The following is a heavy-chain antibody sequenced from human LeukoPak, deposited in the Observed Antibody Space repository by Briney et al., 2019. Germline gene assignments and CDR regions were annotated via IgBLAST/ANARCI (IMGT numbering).Heavy chain of an antibody. CDR2: IYYSGST. CDR3: GRDPGAYYYGSGSHYWYFDL. D-gene: IGHD3-10*01. V-gene: IGHV4-30-4*01. J-gene: IGHJ2*01. CDR1: GGSISSGDYY. Sequence: PSQTLSLTCTVSGGSISSGDYYWSWIRQPPGKGLEWIGYIYYSGSTYYNPSLKSRVTISVDTSKNQFSLKLCSVTAADTAVYYCGRDPGAYYYGSGSHYWYFDLWGRGTLVTVPS.